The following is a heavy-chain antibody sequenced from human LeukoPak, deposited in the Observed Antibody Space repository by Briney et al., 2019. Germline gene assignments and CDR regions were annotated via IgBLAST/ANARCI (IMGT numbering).Heavy chain of an antibody. D-gene: IGHD3-22*01. CDR2: IKQDGSEK. Sequence: PGGSLRLSCAASGFTFSSYWMSWVRQAPGKGLEWVANIKQDGSEKYYVDSVKGRFTISRDNAKNSLYLQMNSLRAEDTAVYYCARDGVQLVKRAFDIWGQGTMVTVSS. V-gene: IGHV3-7*01. J-gene: IGHJ3*02. CDR1: GFTFSSYW. CDR3: ARDGVQLVKRAFDI.